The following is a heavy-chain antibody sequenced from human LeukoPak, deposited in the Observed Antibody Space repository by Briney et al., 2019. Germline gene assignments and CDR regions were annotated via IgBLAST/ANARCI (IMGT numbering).Heavy chain of an antibody. CDR2: IYPGDSDT. V-gene: IGHV5-51*01. CDR1: GYSFSTYW. J-gene: IGHJ4*02. CDR3: ARQENNPGSGAFDL. Sequence: GESLKISCKGFGYSFSTYWIGWVRQMPGKGLEWMGIIYPGDSDTRYSPSFQGRVIISIDKSVTTAYLQWNSLQASNTATYYCARQENNPGSGAFDLWGQGTLVVVSS. D-gene: IGHD6-19*01.